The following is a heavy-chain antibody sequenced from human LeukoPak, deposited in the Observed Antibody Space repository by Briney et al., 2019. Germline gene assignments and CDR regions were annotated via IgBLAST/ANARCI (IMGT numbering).Heavy chain of an antibody. Sequence: ASVKVSCKASGYTFTSYGISWVRQAPGQGLEGMGWISAYNGNTNYAQKLQGRVTMTTDTSTSTAYMELRSLRSDDTAVYYWARGYLLHPYDAFDIWGQGTMVTVSS. CDR1: GYTFTSYG. D-gene: IGHD1-1*01. CDR3: ARGYLLHPYDAFDI. CDR2: ISAYNGNT. J-gene: IGHJ3*02. V-gene: IGHV1-18*01.